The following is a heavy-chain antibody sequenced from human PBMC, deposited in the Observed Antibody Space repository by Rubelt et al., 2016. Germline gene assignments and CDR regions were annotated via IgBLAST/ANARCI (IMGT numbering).Heavy chain of an antibody. CDR3: AIFGVRATVFRSPDY. V-gene: IGHV4-4*07. J-gene: IGHJ4*02. CDR2: IYTSGTT. Sequence: QVQLQESGPGLVKPSETLSLTCTVSGGSISSYYWSWIRQPAGKGLEWIGRIYTSGTTNSHPSLKSRVTISVDTSQNQFSLKLSSGTAADTAVYYCAIFGVRATVFRSPDYWGQGTLVTVSS. D-gene: IGHD1-26*01. CDR1: GGSISSYY.